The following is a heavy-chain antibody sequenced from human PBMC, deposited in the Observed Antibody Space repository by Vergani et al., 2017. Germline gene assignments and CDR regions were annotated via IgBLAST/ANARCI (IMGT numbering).Heavy chain of an antibody. D-gene: IGHD1-26*01. CDR1: GGTFSSYA. CDR2: IIPILGIA. V-gene: IGHV1-69*04. J-gene: IGHJ6*02. Sequence: QVQLVQSGAEVKKPGSSVKVSCKASGGTFSSYAISWVRQAPGQGLEWMGRIIPILGIANYAQKFQGRVTITADKSTSTAYMELNSLRAGDTAVYYCARAGSGELADYYYGMDVWGQGP. CDR3: ARAGSGELADYYYGMDV.